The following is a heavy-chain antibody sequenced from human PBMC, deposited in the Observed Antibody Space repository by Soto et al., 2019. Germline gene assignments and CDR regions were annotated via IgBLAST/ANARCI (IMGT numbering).Heavy chain of an antibody. D-gene: IGHD2-2*01. V-gene: IGHV1-46*01. CDR1: GYTFTSSY. CDR3: ARRFCTSTSCYYFDL. Sequence: ASVKVSCKASGYTFTSSYIHWVRQAPGQGLEWMGIINPSGGITDYAQRFQGRVTLTRDTSTSTVYMDLSNLTSDDTAIYYCARRFCTSTSCYYFDLWGQGNMVTVYS. CDR2: INPSGGIT. J-gene: IGHJ4*02.